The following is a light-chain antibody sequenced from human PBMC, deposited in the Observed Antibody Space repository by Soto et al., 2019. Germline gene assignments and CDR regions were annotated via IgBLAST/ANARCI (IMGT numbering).Light chain of an antibody. J-gene: IGLJ3*02. Sequence: QSALTQPRSVSGSPGQSVTISCTGTSSDVGGHNYVSWYQQHPDKAPKLIIYDVSKRPSGVPDRFSASKSGSTASLTISGLQAEDESDYYCCSYAGTYTWVFGGGTQLT. CDR1: SSDVGGHNY. V-gene: IGLV2-11*01. CDR3: CSYAGTYTWV. CDR2: DVS.